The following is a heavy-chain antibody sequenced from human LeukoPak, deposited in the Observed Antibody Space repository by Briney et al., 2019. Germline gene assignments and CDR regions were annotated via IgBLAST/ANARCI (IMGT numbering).Heavy chain of an antibody. D-gene: IGHD3-10*01. V-gene: IGHV7-4-1*02. Sequence: ASVTVSCKASGYTFTSYAMNWVRQAPGQGLEWMGWIKTNTGNPTNAQGFTGRFVFSLDTSVSTAYLQISSLKAEDTAVYYCARVGGFGDPNYDGMDVWGQGTTVTVSS. CDR3: ARVGGFGDPNYDGMDV. CDR1: GYTFTSYA. CDR2: IKTNTGNP. J-gene: IGHJ6*02.